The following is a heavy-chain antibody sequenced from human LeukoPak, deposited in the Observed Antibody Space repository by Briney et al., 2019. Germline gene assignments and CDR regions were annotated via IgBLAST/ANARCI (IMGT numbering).Heavy chain of an antibody. CDR3: AREELLGAFDI. Sequence: GGSLRLSCAASGFTFSGYSMNWVRQAPGKGLEWVSSISSSSSYIYYADSVKGRFTISRDNAKNSLYLQMNSLRAEDTAVYYCAREELLGAFDIWGQGTMVTVSS. J-gene: IGHJ3*02. CDR1: GFTFSGYS. D-gene: IGHD1-26*01. CDR2: ISSSSSYI. V-gene: IGHV3-21*01.